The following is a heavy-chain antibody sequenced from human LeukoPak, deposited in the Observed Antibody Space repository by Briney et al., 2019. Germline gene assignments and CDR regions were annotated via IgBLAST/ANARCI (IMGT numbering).Heavy chain of an antibody. CDR2: ISWNSGSI. CDR1: GFTFNKYG. Sequence: GRSLRLSCAASGFTFNKYGMHWVRQAPGKGLEWVSGISWNSGSIGYADSVKGRFTISRDNAKNSLYLQMNSLRAEDTALYYCAKGHTATRGLYYYYGMDVWGQGTTVTVSS. V-gene: IGHV3-9*01. CDR3: AKGHTATRGLYYYYGMDV. D-gene: IGHD6-25*01. J-gene: IGHJ6*02.